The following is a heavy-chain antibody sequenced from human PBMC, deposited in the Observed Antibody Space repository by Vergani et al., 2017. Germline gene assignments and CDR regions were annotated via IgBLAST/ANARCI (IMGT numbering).Heavy chain of an antibody. J-gene: IGHJ2*01. CDR2: IYSGGST. CDR3: ARDAEPLTTIKRYWYFDL. V-gene: IGHV3-66*01. D-gene: IGHD5-12*01. CDR1: GFTVSSNC. Sequence: EVQLVESGGGLVQPGGSLRLSCAASGFTVSSNCMSWVRQAPGKGLEWVSVIYSGGSTYYADSVKGRFTISRDNSKNTLYLQMNSLRAEDTAVYYCARDAEPLTTIKRYWYFDLWGRGTLVTVSS.